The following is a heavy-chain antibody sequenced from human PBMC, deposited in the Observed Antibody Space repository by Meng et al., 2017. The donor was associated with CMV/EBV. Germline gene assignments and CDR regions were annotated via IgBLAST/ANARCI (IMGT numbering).Heavy chain of an antibody. CDR2: INTDGSFT. V-gene: IGHV3-74*03. Sequence: EGRLVESGVGLVQPGGYLRLSCEDSGFTFSHYWMHWVRQVPGEGPVWVSRINTDGSFTSYADSVKGRFTISRDNAKNTLYLHMHGLRVDDSAVYYCGRDLTGERDQWGQGTLVTVSS. D-gene: IGHD7-27*01. CDR1: GFTFSHYW. J-gene: IGHJ4*02. CDR3: GRDLTGERDQ.